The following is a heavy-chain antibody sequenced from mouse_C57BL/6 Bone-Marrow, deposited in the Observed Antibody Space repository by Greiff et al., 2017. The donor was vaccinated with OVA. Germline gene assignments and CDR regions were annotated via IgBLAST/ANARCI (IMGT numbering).Heavy chain of an antibody. CDR2: ISDGGSYT. CDR1: GFTFSSYA. Sequence: EVQVVESGGGLVKPGGSLKLSCAASGFTFSSYAMSWVRQTPEKRLEWVATISDGGSYTYYPDNVKGRFTISRDNAKNNLYLQMSHLKSEDTAMYYCARGGTGLAFAYWGQGTLVTVSA. J-gene: IGHJ3*01. V-gene: IGHV5-4*01. D-gene: IGHD4-1*01. CDR3: ARGGTGLAFAY.